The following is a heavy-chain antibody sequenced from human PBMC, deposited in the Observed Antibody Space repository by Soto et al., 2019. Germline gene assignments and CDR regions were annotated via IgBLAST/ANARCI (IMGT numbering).Heavy chain of an antibody. CDR2: SHINGAV. Sequence: QVQQQESGPGLVKPSDTLSLICSVSGTYISEFSWSWIRQPAGTGLEWIGRSHINGAVQYSPSFRGRVAMSIDTSRNHFSLNLQSATAADTAVYYCARESGENWTYEAHWGQGTLVTVSS. V-gene: IGHV4-4*07. D-gene: IGHD1-1*01. CDR3: ARESGENWTYEAH. J-gene: IGHJ1*01. CDR1: GTYISEFS.